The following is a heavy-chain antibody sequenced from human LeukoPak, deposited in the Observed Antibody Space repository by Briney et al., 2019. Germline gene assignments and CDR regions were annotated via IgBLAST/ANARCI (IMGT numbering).Heavy chain of an antibody. D-gene: IGHD2-15*01. V-gene: IGHV4-39*07. CDR1: GDSISNSYYY. J-gene: IGHJ5*02. CDR2: MYYSGGT. CDR3: ARGVQMVVAAYSGLNWFDP. Sequence: SETLSLTCTVSGDSISNSYYYWGWIRQPPGKGLEWIGSMYYSGGTYYNPSLKSRVTISADTSQNQLFLKLNSVTAADTAVYYCARGVQMVVAAYSGLNWFDPWGQGTLVTVSS.